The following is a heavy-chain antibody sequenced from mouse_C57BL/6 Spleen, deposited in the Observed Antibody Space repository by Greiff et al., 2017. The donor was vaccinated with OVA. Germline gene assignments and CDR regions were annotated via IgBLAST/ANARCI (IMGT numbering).Heavy chain of an antibody. J-gene: IGHJ2*01. D-gene: IGHD1-1*01. CDR3: ARNYYGSSPYFDY. V-gene: IGHV2-9-1*01. CDR2: IWTGGGT. Sequence: VKLVESGPGLVAPSQSLSITCTVSGFSLTSYAISWVRQPPGKGLEWLGVIWTGGGTNYNSALKSRLSISKDNSKSQVFLKMNSLQTDDTARYYCARNYYGSSPYFDYWGQGTTLTVSS. CDR1: GFSLTSYA.